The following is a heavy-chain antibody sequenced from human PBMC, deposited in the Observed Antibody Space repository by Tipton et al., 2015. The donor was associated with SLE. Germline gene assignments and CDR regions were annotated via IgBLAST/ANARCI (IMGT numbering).Heavy chain of an antibody. CDR1: GYSISSGYY. Sequence: TLSLTRAVSGYSISSGYYWGWIRQPPGKGLEWIGSIYYSGSTYYNPSLKSRVTISVDTSKNQFSLKLSSVTAADTAVYYCASITMVRGVDYWGQGTLVTVSS. D-gene: IGHD3-10*01. CDR3: ASITMVRGVDY. V-gene: IGHV4-38-2*01. J-gene: IGHJ4*02. CDR2: IYYSGST.